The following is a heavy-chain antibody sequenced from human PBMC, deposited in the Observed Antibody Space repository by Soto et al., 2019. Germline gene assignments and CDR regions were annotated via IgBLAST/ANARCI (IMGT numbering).Heavy chain of an antibody. D-gene: IGHD6-13*01. V-gene: IGHV3-30-3*01. CDR1: GFTFSSYA. CDR3: RAAGGTDHIGDAFDI. J-gene: IGHJ3*02. CDR2: ISYDGSNK. Sequence: PGGSLRLSCAASGFTFSSYAMNWVRQAPGKGLEWVAVISYDGSNKYYADSVKGRFTISRDNSKNTLYLQMNSLRAEDTAVYYCRAAGGTDHIGDAFDIWGQGTMVTVSS.